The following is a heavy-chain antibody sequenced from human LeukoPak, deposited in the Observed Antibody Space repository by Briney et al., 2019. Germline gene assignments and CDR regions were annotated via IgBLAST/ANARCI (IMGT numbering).Heavy chain of an antibody. CDR3: AKDQRVVVVAADFDY. D-gene: IGHD2-15*01. Sequence: GGSLRLSCAASGFTFSSYAMSWVRQAPGKGLEWVSAISGSGGSTYYADSVKGRFTISRDNSKNTLYLQMNSLRAEDTAVYYCAKDQRVVVVAADFDYWGQGTLVTVSS. J-gene: IGHJ4*02. V-gene: IGHV3-23*01. CDR1: GFTFSSYA. CDR2: ISGSGGST.